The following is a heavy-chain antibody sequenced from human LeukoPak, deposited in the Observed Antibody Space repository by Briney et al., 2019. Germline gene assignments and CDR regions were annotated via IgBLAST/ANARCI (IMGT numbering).Heavy chain of an antibody. J-gene: IGHJ4*02. D-gene: IGHD6-13*01. Sequence: PSETLSLTCTVSGGSISSYYWSWIRQPPGKGLEWIGYIYTSGCTNYNPSLKSRVTISVDTSKNQFSLKLSSVTAADTAVYYCARQSEAAAGDYWGQGTLVTVSS. V-gene: IGHV4-4*09. CDR1: GGSISSYY. CDR3: ARQSEAAAGDY. CDR2: IYTSGCT.